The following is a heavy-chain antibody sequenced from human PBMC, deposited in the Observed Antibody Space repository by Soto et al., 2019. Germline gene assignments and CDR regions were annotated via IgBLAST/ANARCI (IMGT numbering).Heavy chain of an antibody. CDR2: IYRDGSTT. CDR3: TRDLGGERDY. V-gene: IGHV3-74*01. D-gene: IGHD3-16*01. J-gene: IGHJ4*02. Sequence: GGSLRLSCAASGFTLSNYWMHWVRQVPGKGLVWVSVIYRDGSTTRYADSVKGRFTISRDNGKNTLYLQMNSLRAEDTAVYYCTRDLGGERDYGGQGTLVTVSS. CDR1: GFTLSNYW.